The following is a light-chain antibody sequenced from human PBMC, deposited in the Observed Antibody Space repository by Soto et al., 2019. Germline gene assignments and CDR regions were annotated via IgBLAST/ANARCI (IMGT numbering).Light chain of an antibody. CDR2: DAS. V-gene: IGKV3-11*01. J-gene: IGKJ4*01. CDR1: QSIDGN. CDR3: QQHISWPLT. Sequence: EIVLTQSPATLSVSPGEGATLSCRASQSIDGNLAWYQQRPGQAPRLLVYDASNRATGIPTRFSGSGSGTDFTLTISNLEPEDFAVYYCQQHISWPLTFGGGTKVDIK.